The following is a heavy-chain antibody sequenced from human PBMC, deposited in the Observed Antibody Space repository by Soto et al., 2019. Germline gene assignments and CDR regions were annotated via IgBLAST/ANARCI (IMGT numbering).Heavy chain of an antibody. Sequence: GESLKISCAASGFTFSSYSMNWVRQAPGKGLEWVSSISSSSSYIYYADSVKGRFTISRDNAKNSLYLQMNSLRAEDTAVYYCARDSPIAAAGAFDIWGQGTMVTVSS. CDR3: ARDSPIAAAGAFDI. CDR2: ISSSSSYI. D-gene: IGHD6-13*01. J-gene: IGHJ3*02. V-gene: IGHV3-21*01. CDR1: GFTFSSYS.